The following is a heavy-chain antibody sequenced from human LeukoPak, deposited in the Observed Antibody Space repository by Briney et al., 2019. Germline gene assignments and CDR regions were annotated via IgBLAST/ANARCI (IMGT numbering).Heavy chain of an antibody. CDR1: GGTFSSYA. Sequence: SSVKVSCKASGGTFSSYAISWVRQAPGQGLEWMGRIIPILGIANYAQKFQGRVTITADKSTSTAYMELSSLRSEDTAVYYCAREFGSYHYGMDVWGQGITVTVSS. CDR2: IIPILGIA. J-gene: IGHJ6*02. CDR3: AREFGSYHYGMDV. D-gene: IGHD3-10*01. V-gene: IGHV1-69*04.